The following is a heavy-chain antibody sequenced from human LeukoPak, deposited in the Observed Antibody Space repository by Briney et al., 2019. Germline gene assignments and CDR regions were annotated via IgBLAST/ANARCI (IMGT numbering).Heavy chain of an antibody. V-gene: IGHV1-2*02. CDR1: GYTFTGYY. J-gene: IGHJ4*02. CDR2: ISPDSGGT. CDR3: AREETSCTSTTCHRKLDS. Sequence: ASVKVSCKASGYTFTGYYIHWVRQAPGQGLEWMGWISPDSGGTKSAQKFQGRVTMTRDTSISTAYMELSRLRSDDTAVYYCAREETSCTSTTCHRKLDSWGQGTLVTVSS. D-gene: IGHD2-2*01.